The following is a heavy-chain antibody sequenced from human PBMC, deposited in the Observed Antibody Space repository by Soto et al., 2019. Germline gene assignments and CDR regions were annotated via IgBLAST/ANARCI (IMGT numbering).Heavy chain of an antibody. CDR1: GGSVSSTNW. Sequence: PSETLSLTCAVSGGSVSSTNWWSWVRQPPGKGLEWIGEIYHSGNTNYNPSLKSRVTISVDKSKNQFSLKLSSVTAADTAVYYCARENYDSSGYYYGYNCWGQGTLVTVSS. J-gene: IGHJ4*02. D-gene: IGHD3-22*01. V-gene: IGHV4-4*02. CDR3: ARENYDSSGYYYGYNC. CDR2: IYHSGNT.